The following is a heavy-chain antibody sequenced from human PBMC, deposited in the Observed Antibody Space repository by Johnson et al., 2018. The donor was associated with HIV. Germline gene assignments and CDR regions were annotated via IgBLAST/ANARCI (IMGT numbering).Heavy chain of an antibody. J-gene: IGHJ3*02. V-gene: IGHV3-7*03. CDR3: ARDSKYYYDSSGNYYEHDAFEI. CDR1: GFTFGDYV. CDR2: IKQDGSDK. Sequence: VQLVESGGGLVQPGRSLRLSCTGSGFTFGDYVLTWVRQAPGKGLEWVANIKQDGSDKYYVDSVKGRFTISRDNAKNSLYLQMNSLRAEDTAVYYCARDSKYYYDSSGNYYEHDAFEIWGQGTMVTVSS. D-gene: IGHD3-22*01.